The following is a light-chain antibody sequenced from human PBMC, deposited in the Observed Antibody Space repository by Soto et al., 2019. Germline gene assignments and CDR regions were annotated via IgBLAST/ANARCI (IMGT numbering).Light chain of an antibody. J-gene: IGKJ3*01. CDR2: AAS. V-gene: IGKV1-39*01. CDR1: RIISSY. Sequence: IQLTQSPSSLSASVGDRVTITCRASRIISSYLNWYQQKPGKGPQLLIYAASSLQSGVPSRFSGTESGTDFTLTITSLQPEDSATYYCQETFNAPFTFGPGTTVEIK. CDR3: QETFNAPFT.